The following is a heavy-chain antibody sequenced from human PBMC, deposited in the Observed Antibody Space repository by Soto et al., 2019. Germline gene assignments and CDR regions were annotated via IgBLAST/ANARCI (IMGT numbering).Heavy chain of an antibody. V-gene: IGHV1-2*02. J-gene: IGHJ5*02. Sequence: SVKVSCKAPGYPLICYYIHLVRQAPGQGLEWMGWINPKSGVTNYAQKFQGRVTMTRDTSITTAYMELSSLRSDDTAVYYCARGDVNWFDPWGQGTLVTVSS. CDR2: INPKSGVT. CDR1: GYPLICYY. D-gene: IGHD2-21*02. CDR3: ARGDVNWFDP.